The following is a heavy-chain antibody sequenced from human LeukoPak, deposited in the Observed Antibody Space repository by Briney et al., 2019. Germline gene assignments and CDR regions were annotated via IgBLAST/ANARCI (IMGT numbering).Heavy chain of an antibody. V-gene: IGHV4-34*01. D-gene: IGHD5-12*01. CDR3: ASLSGYDSRYVDV. CDR1: GGSFSGYY. Sequence: SETLSLTCAVYGGSFSGYYWSWIRQPPGKGLEWIGEINHSGSTNYNPSLKSRVTISVDTSKNQFSLKLSSVTAADTAVYYCASLSGYDSRYVDVWGKGTTVTVSS. CDR2: INHSGST. J-gene: IGHJ6*03.